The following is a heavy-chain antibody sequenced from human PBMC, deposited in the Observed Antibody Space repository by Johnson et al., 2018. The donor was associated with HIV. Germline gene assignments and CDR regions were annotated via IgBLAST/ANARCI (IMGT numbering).Heavy chain of an antibody. CDR3: AREGGGSNEDDAFDI. J-gene: IGHJ3*02. CDR2: VNWNADTT. D-gene: IGHD1-26*01. V-gene: IGHV3-20*04. Sequence: VQLVESGGGVVQPGGSLRLSCAASGFTVSSNYMSWVRQAPGKGLEWVSGVNWNADTTSYAGSVKGRFTISRDTAKKSLYLQMNSLRVEATALYYCAREGGGSNEDDAFDIWGQGTMVTVSS. CDR1: GFTVSSNY.